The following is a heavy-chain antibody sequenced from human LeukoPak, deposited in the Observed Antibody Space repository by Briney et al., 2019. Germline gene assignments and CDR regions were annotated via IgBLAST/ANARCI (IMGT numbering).Heavy chain of an antibody. J-gene: IGHJ6*03. Sequence: SETLSLTCTVSGGSISSGSYYWSWIRQPAGKGLEWIGRIYTSGSTNYNPSLKSRVTISVDTSKNQFSLKLSSVTAADTAVYYCARIGDFSWYYYMDVWGKGTTVTVSS. CDR2: IYTSGST. D-gene: IGHD3-3*01. CDR1: GGSISSGSYY. V-gene: IGHV4-61*02. CDR3: ARIGDFSWYYYMDV.